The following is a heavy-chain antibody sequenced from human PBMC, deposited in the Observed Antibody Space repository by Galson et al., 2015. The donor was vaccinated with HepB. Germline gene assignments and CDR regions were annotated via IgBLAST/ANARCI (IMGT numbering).Heavy chain of an antibody. D-gene: IGHD5-12*01. J-gene: IGHJ4*02. CDR3: TRGGGYDSFDY. CDR1: GFTFGDYA. CDR2: IRSKAYGGTT. V-gene: IGHV3-49*04. Sequence: SLRLSCAASGFTFGDYAMSWVRQAPGKGLEWVGFIRSKAYGGTTEYAASVKGRFTISRDDSKSIAYLQMNSLKTEDTAVYYCTRGGGYDSFDYWGQGTLVTVSS.